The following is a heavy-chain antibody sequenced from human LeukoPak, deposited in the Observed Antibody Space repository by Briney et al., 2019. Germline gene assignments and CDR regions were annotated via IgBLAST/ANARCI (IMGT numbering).Heavy chain of an antibody. CDR2: IYYSGST. CDR1: GYSISSGYY. J-gene: IGHJ4*02. CDR3: ARGSGNTWELLDFDY. D-gene: IGHD1-26*01. Sequence: SETLSLTCTVSGYSISSGYYWGWIRQPPGKGLEWIGSIYYSGSTYYNPSLKSRVTISVDTSKNQFSLKLSSVTAADTAVYYCARGSGNTWELLDFDYWGQGTLVTVSS. V-gene: IGHV4-38-2*02.